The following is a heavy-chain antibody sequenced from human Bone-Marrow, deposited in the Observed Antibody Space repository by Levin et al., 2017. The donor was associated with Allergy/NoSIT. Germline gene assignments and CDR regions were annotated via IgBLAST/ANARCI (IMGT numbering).Heavy chain of an antibody. D-gene: IGHD3-10*01. CDR2: ITSNGGTT. CDR1: GFTFSSYA. J-gene: IGHJ4*02. CDR3: VKDLPSGNYYGSGPY. Sequence: GGSLRLSCSGSGFTFSSYALHWVRQAPGKGLEYLSVITSNGGTTYYADSVKGRFTISRDNSKRTLYLQMSSLRPEDTAVYNCVKDLPSGNYYGSGPYWGQGTLVIVSS. V-gene: IGHV3-64D*06.